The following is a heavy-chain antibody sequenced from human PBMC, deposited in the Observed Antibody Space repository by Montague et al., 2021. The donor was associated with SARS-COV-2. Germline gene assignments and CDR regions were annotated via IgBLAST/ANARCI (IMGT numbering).Heavy chain of an antibody. D-gene: IGHD3-10*01. V-gene: IGHV4-39*01. J-gene: IGHJ6*03. Sequence: SETLSLTCTVSGGSVSSSPYYWSWIRQPPGRGLEWVGSISYSGRTYFSPSLKSRLTISVDSSENQFSLRLSSVTAADTAVYYCASSGYYGSGTYVYYYYLDVWGKGTMVTVSS. CDR3: ASSGYYGSGTYVYYYYLDV. CDR1: GGSVSSSPYY. CDR2: ISYSGRT.